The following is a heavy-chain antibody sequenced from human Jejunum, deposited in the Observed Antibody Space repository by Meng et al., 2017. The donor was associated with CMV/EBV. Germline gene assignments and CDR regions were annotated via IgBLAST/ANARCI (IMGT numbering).Heavy chain of an antibody. CDR1: GFSFSASV. J-gene: IGHJ4*02. CDR3: VKDFAWSIDF. V-gene: IGHV3-74*01. Sequence: VQLVAYGGGLFQPGGSLRLSCAASGFSFSASVMHWVRQDPGQGLVWVARINHDGTETIYRDSVRGRFTVSRDNTKNTVSLEMNSLRVEDTALYYCVKDFAWSIDFWGQGVLVTVSS. CDR2: INHDGTET. D-gene: IGHD3-3*01.